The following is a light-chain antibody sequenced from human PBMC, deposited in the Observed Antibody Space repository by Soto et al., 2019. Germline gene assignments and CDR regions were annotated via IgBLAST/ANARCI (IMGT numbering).Light chain of an antibody. CDR3: QSYDSSNPV. J-gene: IGLJ2*01. CDR1: SGSIASNY. Sequence: NFMLTQPHSVSESPGKTVTISCTRSSGSIASNYAQWYQQRPGSAPTTVIYEDNQRPSGVPDRFSGSIDSSSNSASLTISGLKTEDEADYYCQSYDSSNPVFGGGTKLTVL. V-gene: IGLV6-57*04. CDR2: EDN.